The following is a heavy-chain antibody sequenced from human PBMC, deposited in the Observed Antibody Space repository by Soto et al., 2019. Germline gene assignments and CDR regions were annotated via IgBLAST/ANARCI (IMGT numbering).Heavy chain of an antibody. CDR3: VKGHSDGGNSSIGFDY. Sequence: QVQLVESGGGVVQPGRSLRLSCAASGFTFSSYGMHWVRQAPGKGLEWVAVISYDGSNKYYADSVKGRFTISRDNSKNTLYLQMNSLRAEDTAVYYCVKGHSDGGNSSIGFDYWGQGTLVTVSS. D-gene: IGHD2-21*02. CDR1: GFTFSSYG. V-gene: IGHV3-30*18. CDR2: ISYDGSNK. J-gene: IGHJ4*02.